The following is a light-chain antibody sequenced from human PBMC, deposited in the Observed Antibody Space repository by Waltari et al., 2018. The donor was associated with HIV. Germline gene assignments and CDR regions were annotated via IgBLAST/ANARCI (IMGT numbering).Light chain of an antibody. CDR1: SSDIGGYTY. V-gene: IGLV2-8*01. J-gene: IGLJ2*01. CDR3: SSYGGSANLL. CDR2: EVS. Sequence: QSALTQPPSASGSPGQPVTLSCTGTSSDIGGYTYVYWYQQYPGKAPKLMIYEVSKRPSGVPDRFSGSKSANTASLTVSGLQAEDEADYYCSSYGGSANLLFGGGTKLTVL.